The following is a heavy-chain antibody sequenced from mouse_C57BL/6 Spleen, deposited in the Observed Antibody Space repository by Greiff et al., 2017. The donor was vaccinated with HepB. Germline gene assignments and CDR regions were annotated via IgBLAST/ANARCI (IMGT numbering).Heavy chain of an antibody. CDR3: ARQRYDYDGEFAY. V-gene: IGHV5-9*01. J-gene: IGHJ3*01. CDR2: ISGGGGNT. CDR1: GFTFSSYT. Sequence: EVKLVESGGGLVKPGGSLKLSCAASGFTFSSYTMSWVRQTPEKRLEWVATISGGGGNTYYPDSVKGRFTISRDNAKNTLYLQMSSLRSEDTALYYCARQRYDYDGEFAYWGQGTLVTVSA. D-gene: IGHD2-4*01.